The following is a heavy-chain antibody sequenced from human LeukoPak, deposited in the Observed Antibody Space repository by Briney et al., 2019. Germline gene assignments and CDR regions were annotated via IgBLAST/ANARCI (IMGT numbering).Heavy chain of an antibody. V-gene: IGHV3-15*01. J-gene: IGHJ4*02. D-gene: IGHD6-13*01. Sequence: GGSLRLSCAASGFTFSNAWMSRVRQAPGKGLEWVGRLKSKTGGGTPDHAAPVKGRFTISRDDSKNTLYLQMNSLKTEDTAVYYCFAAAGTFDYWGQGTLVTVSS. CDR2: LKSKTGGGTP. CDR3: FAAAGTFDY. CDR1: GFTFSNAW.